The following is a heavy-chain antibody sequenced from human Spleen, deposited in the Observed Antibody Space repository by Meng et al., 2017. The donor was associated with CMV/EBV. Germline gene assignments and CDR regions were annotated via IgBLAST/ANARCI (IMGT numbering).Heavy chain of an antibody. J-gene: IGHJ2*01. D-gene: IGHD2-2*03. CDR2: IIPIFGTA. CDR1: A. CDR3: ARVRGSGYCSSTSCSTGYFDL. Sequence: AISGVRQAPVQGLEWMGGIIPIFGTANYAQKFQGRVTITTDDSTSTAYMELSSLRSEDTAVYYCARVRGSGYCSSTSCSTGYFDLWGRGTLVTVSS. V-gene: IGHV1-69*05.